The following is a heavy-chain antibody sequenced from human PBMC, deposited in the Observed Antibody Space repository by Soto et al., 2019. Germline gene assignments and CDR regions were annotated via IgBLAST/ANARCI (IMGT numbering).Heavy chain of an antibody. CDR1: GFTVSNNY. D-gene: IGHD3-22*01. CDR2: IYTGGYT. Sequence: EVQLVESGGDLVQPGGSLRLSCAASGFTVSNNYMSWVRQAPGKGLEWVSVIYTGGYTNYADSVKGRFTISRDSFKNTPYLQMDSLRAEDTAVYYCAREAIIVIAAPEYYFDYWGQGTLVTVSS. V-gene: IGHV3-66*01. CDR3: AREAIIVIAAPEYYFDY. J-gene: IGHJ4*02.